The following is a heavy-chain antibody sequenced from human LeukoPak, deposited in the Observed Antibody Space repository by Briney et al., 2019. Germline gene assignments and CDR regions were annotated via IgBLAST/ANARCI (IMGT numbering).Heavy chain of an antibody. CDR3: ARDRGAYYDTSGMAGD. CDR2: IKQDGSRF. D-gene: IGHD3-22*01. CDR1: GFSLSSYF. V-gene: IGHV3-7*01. Sequence: GGSLRLSCEASGFSLSSYFMSWIRQAPGKGLEWVANIKQDGSRFFYVDSVKGRFTISRDNAKNSLYLQMNSLRAEDTAVYYCARDRGAYYDTSGMAGDWGQGTLVTVSS. J-gene: IGHJ4*02.